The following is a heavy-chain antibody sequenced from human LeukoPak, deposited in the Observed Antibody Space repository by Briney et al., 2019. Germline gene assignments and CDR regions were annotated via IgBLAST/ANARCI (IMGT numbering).Heavy chain of an antibody. CDR2: SSAYNGNT. Sequence: ASVKVSCKASGYTFTSYGISWVRQAPGQGLEWMGWSSAYNGNTNYAQKLQGRVTMTTDTSTSTAYMELRSLRSDDTAVYYCARGENDYYDSSGYENWFDPWGQGTLVTVSS. CDR3: ARGENDYYDSSGYENWFDP. CDR1: GYTFTSYG. J-gene: IGHJ5*02. V-gene: IGHV1-18*01. D-gene: IGHD3-22*01.